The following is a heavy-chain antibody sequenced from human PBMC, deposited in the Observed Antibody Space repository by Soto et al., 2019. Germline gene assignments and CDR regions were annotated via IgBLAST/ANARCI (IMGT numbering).Heavy chain of an antibody. V-gene: IGHV3-74*01. CDR3: AREGLEPFDD. CDR2: INDYGTTI. D-gene: IGHD1-1*01. CDR1: GFNLGSYW. Sequence: EVQLVESGGGLVQPGGSLRLSCAASGFNLGSYWLHWVRQAPGKGLLWVSRINDYGTTINYAEDVEGRFTISRDDAKSEVYLQMNNLRAEDTAVYYCAREGLEPFDDWGQGAMVTVSS. J-gene: IGHJ4*02.